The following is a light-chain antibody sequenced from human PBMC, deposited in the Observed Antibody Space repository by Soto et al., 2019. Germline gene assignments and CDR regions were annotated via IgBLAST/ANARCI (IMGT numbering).Light chain of an antibody. CDR3: QQYGTAPPEYT. CDR2: GAS. J-gene: IGKJ2*01. Sequence: EIVLTQSPGTLSLSPGERATLSCRASQSVSASFLAWYQQKPGQAPRLLIYGASSRATGIPDTISGGGSEIDITITISRLEPEGVAVYYCQQYGTAPPEYTFQQATKMEIK. CDR1: QSVSASF. V-gene: IGKV3-20*01.